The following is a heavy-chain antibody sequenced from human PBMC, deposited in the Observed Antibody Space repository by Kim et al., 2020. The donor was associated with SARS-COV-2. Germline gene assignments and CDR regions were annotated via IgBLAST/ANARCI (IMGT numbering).Heavy chain of an antibody. D-gene: IGHD2-8*01. CDR2: ISSDGSTT. CDR1: GFTFSNYG. Sequence: GGSLRLSCAASGFTFSNYGINWVRHAPGKGLVWVSRISSDGSTTHYADSVKGRFTLSRDNAENTLFLQMNSLRAEDTAVYYCARGMLRNGFDVWGQGTTVSVS. V-gene: IGHV3-74*01. J-gene: IGHJ6*02. CDR3: ARGMLRNGFDV.